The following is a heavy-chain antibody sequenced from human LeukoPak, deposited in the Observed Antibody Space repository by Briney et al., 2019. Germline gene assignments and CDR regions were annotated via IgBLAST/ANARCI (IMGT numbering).Heavy chain of an antibody. Sequence: GASVTVSCKASVYTFTGYYMHWVRQGPGQGLEWMGWINPNSGGTNYAQKFQGRVTMTRDTSISTAYMELSRLRSDDTAVYYCARERTLTSCYDYWGRGTLVTVSS. CDR1: VYTFTGYY. CDR2: INPNSGGT. D-gene: IGHD2-15*01. V-gene: IGHV1-2*02. J-gene: IGHJ4*02. CDR3: ARERTLTSCYDY.